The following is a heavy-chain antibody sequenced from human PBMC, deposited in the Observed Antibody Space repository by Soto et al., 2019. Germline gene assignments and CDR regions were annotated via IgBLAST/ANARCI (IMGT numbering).Heavy chain of an antibody. CDR3: ARDGVLATGPIDY. J-gene: IGHJ4*02. Sequence: QVQLVESGGGLVEPRGSLRLSCAASGFTFSDDYMSWIRQAPGKGLEWLSYISSSGATIYYVDSVKGRFTISRDNAKKSLYLQMDSLRAEDTAIYYCARDGVLATGPIDYWGPGTLVTVSS. CDR1: GFTFSDDY. CDR2: ISSSGATI. D-gene: IGHD5-12*01. V-gene: IGHV3-11*01.